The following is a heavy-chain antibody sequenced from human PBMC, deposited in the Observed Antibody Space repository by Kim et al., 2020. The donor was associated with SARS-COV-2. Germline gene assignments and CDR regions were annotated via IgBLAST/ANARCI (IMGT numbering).Heavy chain of an antibody. D-gene: IGHD3-3*01. CDR2: IYYSGST. Sequence: SETLSLTCTVSGGSISSSSYYWGWIRQPPGKGLEWIGSIYYSGSTYYNPSLKSRVTISVDTSKNQFSLKLSSVTAADTAVYYCARDPLNTIFGVVITRPMYYYYGMDVWGQGTTVTVSS. CDR3: ARDPLNTIFGVVITRPMYYYYGMDV. J-gene: IGHJ6*02. CDR1: GGSISSSSYY. V-gene: IGHV4-39*02.